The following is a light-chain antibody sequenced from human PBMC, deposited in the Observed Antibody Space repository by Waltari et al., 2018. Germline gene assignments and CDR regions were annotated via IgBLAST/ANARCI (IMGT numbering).Light chain of an antibody. Sequence: EIVLTQSPATLSLSPGERATLSCRARQSVGANLAWYQQIAGQAPRLLLYDASNRATGIPARFSGSGSGADFTLTISSLEPEDFAVYYCQQRYNWPPTFGGGTKVEIE. CDR3: QQRYNWPPT. V-gene: IGKV3-11*01. CDR2: DAS. J-gene: IGKJ4*01. CDR1: QSVGAN.